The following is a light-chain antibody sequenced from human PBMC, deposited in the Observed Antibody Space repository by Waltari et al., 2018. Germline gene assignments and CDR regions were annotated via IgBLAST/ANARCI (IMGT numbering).Light chain of an antibody. Sequence: DIQLTQFPSFLSASVGDRVTITCRASQGISSYLAWYQQKPGKAPKLLIYAASTLQSGVPSRFSGSGSGTEFTLTISSLQPEDFATYYCQQLNSYPPYTFGQGTKLEIK. CDR1: QGISSY. V-gene: IGKV1-9*01. J-gene: IGKJ2*01. CDR2: AAS. CDR3: QQLNSYPPYT.